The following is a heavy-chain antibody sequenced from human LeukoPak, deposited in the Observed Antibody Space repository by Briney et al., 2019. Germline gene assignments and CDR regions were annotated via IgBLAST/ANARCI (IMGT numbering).Heavy chain of an antibody. Sequence: GGSLRLSCAASGFTFSSYGMHWVRQAPGKGLEWVAVISYDGSNKYYADSVKGRFTISRDISKNTLYLQMNSLRAEDTAVYYCAKDRGPGVRYYFDYWGQGTLVTVSS. CDR1: GFTFSSYG. J-gene: IGHJ4*02. D-gene: IGHD3-10*01. CDR3: AKDRGPGVRYYFDY. V-gene: IGHV3-30*18. CDR2: ISYDGSNK.